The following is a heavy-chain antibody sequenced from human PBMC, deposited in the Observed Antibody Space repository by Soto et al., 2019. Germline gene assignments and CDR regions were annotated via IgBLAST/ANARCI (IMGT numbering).Heavy chain of an antibody. D-gene: IGHD1-1*01. Sequence: GGSLRLSCAASGFTFSSYAMHWVRQAPGKGLEWVAVISYDGSNKYYADSVKGRFTISRDNSKNTLYLQMNSLRAEDMAVYYCARSRTYYDYYGMDVWGQGTTVTVSS. CDR2: ISYDGSNK. V-gene: IGHV3-30-3*01. CDR1: GFTFSSYA. CDR3: ARSRTYYDYYGMDV. J-gene: IGHJ6*02.